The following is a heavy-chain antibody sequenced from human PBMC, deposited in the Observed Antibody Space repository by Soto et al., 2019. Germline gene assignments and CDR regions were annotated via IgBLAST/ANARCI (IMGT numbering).Heavy chain of an antibody. D-gene: IGHD2-15*01. CDR1: GGSFSGYY. J-gene: IGHJ6*02. CDR2: INHSGST. CDR3: AREGVVPTGKYYYGMDV. V-gene: IGHV4-34*01. Sequence: QVQLQQWGAGLLKPSETLSLTCAVYGGSFSGYYWSWIRQPPGNGLEWIGEINHSGSTNYNPSLKSRVTISVDTSKNQFSLKLSSVTAADTAVYYCAREGVVPTGKYYYGMDVWGQGTTVTVSS.